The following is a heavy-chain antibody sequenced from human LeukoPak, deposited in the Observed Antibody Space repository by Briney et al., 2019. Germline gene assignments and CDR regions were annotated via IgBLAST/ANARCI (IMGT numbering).Heavy chain of an antibody. CDR2: IYSGTI. CDR3: ARVYGSGSYWYARAYYYYYMDV. Sequence: GGSLRLSCTVSGFTVSSNSMSWVRQAPGKGLEWVSFIYSGTIHYSDSVKGRFTISRDNAKNSLYLQMNSLRAEDTAVYYCARVYGSGSYWYARAYYYYYMDVWGKGTTVTVSS. J-gene: IGHJ6*03. CDR1: GFTVSSNS. V-gene: IGHV3-53*01. D-gene: IGHD3-10*01.